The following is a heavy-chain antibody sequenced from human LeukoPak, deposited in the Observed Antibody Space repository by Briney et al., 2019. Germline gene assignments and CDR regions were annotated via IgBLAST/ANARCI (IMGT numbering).Heavy chain of an antibody. CDR2: IYSGGST. V-gene: IGHV3-53*01. CDR1: GFTVSSNY. Sequence: GGSLRLSCAASGFTVSSNYMSWVRQAPGKGLEWVSVIYSGGSTYYADSVKGRFTISRDNSKNTLYLQMNSLRAEDTAVYYCAKAVSSGWPRGNVGYWGQGTLVTVSS. J-gene: IGHJ4*02. CDR3: AKAVSSGWPRGNVGY. D-gene: IGHD6-19*01.